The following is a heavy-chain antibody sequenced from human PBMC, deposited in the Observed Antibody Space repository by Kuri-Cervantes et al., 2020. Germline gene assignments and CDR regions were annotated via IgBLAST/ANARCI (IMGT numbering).Heavy chain of an antibody. CDR3: ARVRLVRVVWGNFDY. CDR2: ISSSGSTI. D-gene: IGHD6-19*01. CDR1: GFTFSDYY. Sequence: GESLKISCAASGFTFSDYYMSWIRQAPGKGLEWVSYISSSGSTIYYADSVKGRFTISRDNSKNTLYLQMNSLRAEDTAVYYCARVRLVRVVWGNFDYWGQGTLVTVSS. J-gene: IGHJ4*02. V-gene: IGHV3-11*04.